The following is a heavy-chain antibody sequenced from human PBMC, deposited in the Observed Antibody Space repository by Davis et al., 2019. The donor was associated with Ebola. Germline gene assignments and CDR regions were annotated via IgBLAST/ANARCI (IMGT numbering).Heavy chain of an antibody. CDR3: ARDPDGVEPMYYRNDY. J-gene: IGHJ4*02. Sequence: SVQVSCKASAGTFSSYAISWVRQAPGQGLEWMGGIIPIFGTANYAQKFQGRVTITADESTSTAYMELSSLRSEDTAVYYCARDPDGVEPMYYRNDYWGQGTLVTVSS. CDR1: AGTFSSYA. CDR2: IIPIFGTA. V-gene: IGHV1-69*13. D-gene: IGHD4-11*01.